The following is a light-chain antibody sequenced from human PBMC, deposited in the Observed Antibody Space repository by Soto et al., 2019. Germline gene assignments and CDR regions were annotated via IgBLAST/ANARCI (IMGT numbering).Light chain of an antibody. CDR3: LQDYGDSWT. V-gene: IGKV1-6*01. CDR2: AAS. Sequence: QMTQSPSSLSASVGEKIIITCRASRDVGSDVSWYQQKPGQAPKLLIYAASNLYTGVPSRFSGSLSGTEFTLTISSLQPEDFGSCNWLQDYGDSWTFGQGTKVEIE. J-gene: IGKJ1*01. CDR1: RDVGSD.